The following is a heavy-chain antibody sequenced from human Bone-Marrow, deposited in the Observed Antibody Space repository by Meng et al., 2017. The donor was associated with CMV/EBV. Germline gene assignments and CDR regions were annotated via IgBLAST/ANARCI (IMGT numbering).Heavy chain of an antibody. D-gene: IGHD6-13*01. J-gene: IGHJ5*02. CDR3: ARDLGQQLVQGLLNWFDP. CDR1: GYTFTGYY. V-gene: IGHV1-2*02. Sequence: ASVKVSCKASGYTFTGYYMHWVRQAPGQGLEWMGWINPNSGGTNYAQKFQGRVTMTRDTSISTAYMELSRLRSDDTAVYYCARDLGQQLVQGLLNWFDPWGQGTRVTGSS. CDR2: INPNSGGT.